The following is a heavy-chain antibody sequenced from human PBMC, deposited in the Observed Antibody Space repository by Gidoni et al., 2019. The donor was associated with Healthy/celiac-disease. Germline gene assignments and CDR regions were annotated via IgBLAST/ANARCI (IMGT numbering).Heavy chain of an antibody. Sequence: EVQLVEPGGGLVQPGRSLRVSCAASGFPSDDYAMHWVRQAPGKGLEWVSGISWNSGSIGYADSVKGRFTISRDNAKNSLYLQMNSLRAEDTALYYCAKDMDFGVVTPRSPAFDIWGQGTMVTVSS. V-gene: IGHV3-9*02. CDR2: ISWNSGSI. J-gene: IGHJ3*02. CDR1: GFPSDDYA. D-gene: IGHD3-3*01. CDR3: AKDMDFGVVTPRSPAFDI.